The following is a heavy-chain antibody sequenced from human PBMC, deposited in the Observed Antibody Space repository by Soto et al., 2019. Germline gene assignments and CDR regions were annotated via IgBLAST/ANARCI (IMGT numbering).Heavy chain of an antibody. V-gene: IGHV1-69*13. D-gene: IGHD2-2*02. CDR2: IIPIFGTA. CDR1: GGTFSSYA. J-gene: IGHJ3*02. Sequence: SVKVSCKASGGTFSSYAISWVRQAPGQGLEWMGGIIPIFGTANYAQKFQGRVAITADESTSTAYMELSSLRSEDTAVYYCASQNDCSSTSCYTAPNDAFDIWGQGTMVTVSS. CDR3: ASQNDCSSTSCYTAPNDAFDI.